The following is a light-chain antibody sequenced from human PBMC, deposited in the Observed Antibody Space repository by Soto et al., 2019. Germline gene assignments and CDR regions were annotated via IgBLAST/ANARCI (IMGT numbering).Light chain of an antibody. Sequence: DILLTQSPSFLSASVGDRVTITCRASQGISSYLAWYQQKPGKAPKLLISAASTLQSGVPSRFSGSGSGTEFTLTISSLQPEDFATYYCQQLNSFPLTFGGGTKVEIK. V-gene: IGKV1-9*01. CDR2: AAS. CDR1: QGISSY. CDR3: QQLNSFPLT. J-gene: IGKJ4*01.